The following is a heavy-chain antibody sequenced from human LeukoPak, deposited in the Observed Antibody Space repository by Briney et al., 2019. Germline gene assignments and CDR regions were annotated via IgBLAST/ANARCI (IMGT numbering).Heavy chain of an antibody. CDR2: IYYSGST. Sequence: SETLSLTCAVCGGSFSGYYWSWIRQPPGKGLEWIGYIYYSGSTYYNPSLKSRVTISVDTSKNQFSLKLSSVTAADTAVYYCARDADSSGLPLGAFDIWGQGTMVTVSS. CDR3: ARDADSSGLPLGAFDI. D-gene: IGHD6-19*01. CDR1: GGSFSGYY. V-gene: IGHV4-30-4*08. J-gene: IGHJ3*02.